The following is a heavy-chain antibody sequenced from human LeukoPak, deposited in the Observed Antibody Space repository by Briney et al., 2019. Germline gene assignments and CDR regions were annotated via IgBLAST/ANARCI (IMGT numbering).Heavy chain of an antibody. CDR2: IYYSGST. D-gene: IGHD6-19*01. V-gene: IGHV4-61*01. CDR1: GGSVSSGSYY. J-gene: IGHJ5*02. Sequence: SETLSLTCTVSGGSVSSGSYYWSWIRQPPGKGLEWIGYIYYSGSTNYNPSLKSRVTISVDTSKNQFSLKLSSVTAADTAVYYCAREGASDRQWLVLGTNWSDPWGQGTLVTVSS. CDR3: AREGASDRQWLVLGTNWSDP.